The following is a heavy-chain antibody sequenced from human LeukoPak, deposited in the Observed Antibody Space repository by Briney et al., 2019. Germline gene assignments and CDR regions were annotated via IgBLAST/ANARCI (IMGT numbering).Heavy chain of an antibody. CDR3: ARGRYYMDV. J-gene: IGHJ6*03. CDR1: GLTFSSYS. Sequence: PGGYLRLSCAASGLTFSSYSMNWLRQAPGKGLEWVSYISSSSSTIYYADSVKGRFTISRANAKNSLYLQMNSLRAEDTAVYYCARGRYYMDVWGKGTTVTVSS. CDR2: ISSSSSTI. V-gene: IGHV3-48*01.